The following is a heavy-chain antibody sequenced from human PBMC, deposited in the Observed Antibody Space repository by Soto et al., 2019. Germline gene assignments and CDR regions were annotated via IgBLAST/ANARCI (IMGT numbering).Heavy chain of an antibody. CDR1: GGSITSGVYY. CDR3: ARYYFDSSGYSNWFDP. V-gene: IGHV4-31*11. Sequence: SETLSLTCAVSGGSITSGVYYWTWIRQHPGEGLEWIAYIHYSGRTYYNPSLKSRVTISVDTSNNQFSLKLSSVTAADTAVYYCARYYFDSSGYSNWFDPWGQGTLVTVSS. D-gene: IGHD3-22*01. J-gene: IGHJ5*02. CDR2: IHYSGRT.